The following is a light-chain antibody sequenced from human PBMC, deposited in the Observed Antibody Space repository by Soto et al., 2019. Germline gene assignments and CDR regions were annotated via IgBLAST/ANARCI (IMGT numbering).Light chain of an antibody. Sequence: EIVLTQSPGTLSLSPGERATLSCRASQSVNSNYLAWYRRKPGQAPSLLIYGASTRATGIPGRFSGSGSGTVFTLTITRLEPEDFAVYYCQQYGSSPPTFGQGTKVEIK. J-gene: IGKJ1*01. V-gene: IGKV3-20*01. CDR1: QSVNSNY. CDR2: GAS. CDR3: QQYGSSPPT.